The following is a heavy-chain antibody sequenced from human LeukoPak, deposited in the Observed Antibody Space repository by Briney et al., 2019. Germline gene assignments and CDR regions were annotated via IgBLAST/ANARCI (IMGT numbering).Heavy chain of an antibody. CDR3: ARHPTLYPD. V-gene: IGHV3-74*01. J-gene: IGHJ4*02. CDR1: GVTVGTNS. D-gene: IGHD2-8*01. CDR2: INSDGSST. Sequence: PGGSLRLSCAASGVTVGTNSMSWVRQSPGKGLVWVSRINSDGSSTSYADSVKGRFTISRDNANNTLYLQMNSLRAEDTAVYYCARHPTLYPDWGQGTLVTVSS.